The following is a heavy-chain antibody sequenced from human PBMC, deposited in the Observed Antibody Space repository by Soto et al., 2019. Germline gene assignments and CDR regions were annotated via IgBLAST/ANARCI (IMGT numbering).Heavy chain of an antibody. CDR1: GGSVSSGSYY. CDR3: AREDSSSWDFDY. D-gene: IGHD6-6*01. V-gene: IGHV4-61*01. J-gene: IGHJ4*02. Sequence: PSETLSLTCTVSGGSVSSGSYYWSWIRQPPGKGLEWIGYIYYSGSTNYNPSLKSRVTISVDTSKNQFSLKLSSVTAADTAVYYCAREDSSSWDFDYWGQGTLVTVSS. CDR2: IYYSGST.